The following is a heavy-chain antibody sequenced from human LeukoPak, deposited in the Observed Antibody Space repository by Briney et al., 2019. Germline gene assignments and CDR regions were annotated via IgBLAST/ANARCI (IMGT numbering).Heavy chain of an antibody. Sequence: SSETLSLTCTVSGGSIYSSSYYWGWVRHSPGKGLEWFGSIYYSGSTYYNPSLKSRVTISVDASKNQFSLKLTSVTAADTAVYYCARTSYYGSGSYDYWGQGTLVTVSS. V-gene: IGHV4-39*01. D-gene: IGHD3-10*01. J-gene: IGHJ4*02. CDR1: GGSIYSSSYY. CDR3: ARTSYYGSGSYDY. CDR2: IYYSGST.